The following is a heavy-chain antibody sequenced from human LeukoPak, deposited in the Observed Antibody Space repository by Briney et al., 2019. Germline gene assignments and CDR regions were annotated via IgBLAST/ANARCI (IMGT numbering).Heavy chain of an antibody. V-gene: IGHV4-4*02. D-gene: IGHD2-21*01. Sequence: PSGTLSLTCAVSGGSISNSNWWSWVRQPPRKGLEWIGEIYYSGSTNYNPSLKSRVTISVDKSKNHFSLELSSVTAADTAVYYCASPSHIRGWLDPWGQGTLVTVSS. J-gene: IGHJ5*02. CDR2: IYYSGST. CDR1: GGSISNSNW. CDR3: ASPSHIRGWLDP.